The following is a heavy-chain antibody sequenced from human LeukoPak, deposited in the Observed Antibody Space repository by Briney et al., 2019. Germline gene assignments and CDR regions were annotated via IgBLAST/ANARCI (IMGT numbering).Heavy chain of an antibody. CDR1: GGSFSGYY. CDR2: INHSGST. D-gene: IGHD1-1*01. J-gene: IGHJ4*02. CDR3: ARAPGNWNYFDY. Sequence: SETLSLTCAVYGGSFSGYYWSWIRQPPGKGLEWIGEINHSGSTNYNPSLKSRVTISVDTSKTQFSLKLSSVTAADTAVYYCARAPGNWNYFDYWGQGTLVTVSS. V-gene: IGHV4-34*01.